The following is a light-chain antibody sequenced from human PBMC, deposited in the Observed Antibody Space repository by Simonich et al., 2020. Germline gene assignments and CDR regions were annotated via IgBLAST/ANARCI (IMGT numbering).Light chain of an antibody. V-gene: IGLV2-14*03. Sequence: QSALTQPASVSGSPGQSITISCTGTSSDVGGYNYFSWYQQHPGKAPKLMIYDVMNRPSGVSNRFSGSKSGNTASLTISGLQAEDAADYYCSSYTSSSTRVFGGGTKLTVL. CDR1: SSDVGGYNY. J-gene: IGLJ3*02. CDR2: DVM. CDR3: SSYTSSSTRV.